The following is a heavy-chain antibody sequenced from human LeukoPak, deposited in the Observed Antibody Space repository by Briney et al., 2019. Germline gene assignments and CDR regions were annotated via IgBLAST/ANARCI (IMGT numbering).Heavy chain of an antibody. CDR3: ARGRLHDYGDYDN. Sequence: ASVKVSCKASGYTFTSYDINWVRQATGQGLEWMGWMNPNSGNTGYAQKFQGRVTMTRNTSISTAYMELSSLRSEDTAAYYCARGRLHDYGDYDNWGQGTLVTVSS. CDR2: MNPNSGNT. D-gene: IGHD4-17*01. CDR1: GYTFTSYD. V-gene: IGHV1-8*01. J-gene: IGHJ4*02.